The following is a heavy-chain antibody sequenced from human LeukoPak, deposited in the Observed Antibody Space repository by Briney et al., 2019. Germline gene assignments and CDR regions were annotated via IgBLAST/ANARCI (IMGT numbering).Heavy chain of an antibody. J-gene: IGHJ4*02. V-gene: IGHV4-39*07. CDR2: FSSGGSA. D-gene: IGHD1-7*01. CDR3: ARKQTGTMYDV. CDR1: GGSISSSSYY. Sequence: SETLSLTCIVPGGSISSSSYYWAWVRQSRGKGLEWIVTFSSGGSAYYNPSLTSRVSISKDTSDNQFSLRLYSVTAADTAVYYCARKQTGTMYDVWGQGTQVTVSS.